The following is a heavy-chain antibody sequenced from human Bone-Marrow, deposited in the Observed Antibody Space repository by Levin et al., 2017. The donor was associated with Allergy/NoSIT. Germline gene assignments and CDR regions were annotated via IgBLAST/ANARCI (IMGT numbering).Heavy chain of an antibody. CDR3: AKEDYGDYVLDS. J-gene: IGHJ4*02. D-gene: IGHD4-17*01. V-gene: IGHV3-30*18. CDR1: GFNFSTFG. Sequence: GESLKISCAASGFNFSTFGMHWVRQAPGKGLEWVAVISYDGSNKYYVDSVKGQFTISRDNSKNTLFLQMNSLRAEDTAVYYCAKEDYGDYVLDSWGQGTLLTV. CDR2: ISYDGSNK.